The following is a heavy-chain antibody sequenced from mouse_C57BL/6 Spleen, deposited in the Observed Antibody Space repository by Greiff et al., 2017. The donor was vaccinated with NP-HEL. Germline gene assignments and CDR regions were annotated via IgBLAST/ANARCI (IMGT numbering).Heavy chain of an antibody. Sequence: EVKLQESVAELVRPGASVKLSCTASGFNIKNTYMHWVKQRPEQGLEWIGRIDPANGNTKYAPKFQGKATITADTSSNTAYLQLSSLTSEDTAIYYCAREGFTTVVEGGWYFDVWGTGTTVTVSS. D-gene: IGHD1-1*01. J-gene: IGHJ1*03. CDR3: AREGFTTVVEGGWYFDV. V-gene: IGHV14-3*01. CDR1: GFNIKNTY. CDR2: IDPANGNT.